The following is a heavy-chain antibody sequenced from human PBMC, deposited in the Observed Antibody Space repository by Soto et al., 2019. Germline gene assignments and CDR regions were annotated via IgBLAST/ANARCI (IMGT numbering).Heavy chain of an antibody. V-gene: IGHV3-49*03. D-gene: IGHD2-21*02. CDR2: IKKKTSGGTT. CDR1: GFNFGDYA. Sequence: GGSLRLSCTASGFNFGDYAMSWFRQAPGKGLEWVGLIKKKTSGGTTEYAASLRGRVGISRDDSKSIAYLQLNSLRTEDTAVYYCTRVHISQFDIVVVTSPPDYWGQGTLVTVSS. J-gene: IGHJ4*02. CDR3: TRVHISQFDIVVVTSPPDY.